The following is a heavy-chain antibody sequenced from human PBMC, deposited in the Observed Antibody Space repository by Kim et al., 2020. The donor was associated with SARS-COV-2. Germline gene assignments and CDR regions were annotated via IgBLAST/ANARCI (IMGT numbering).Heavy chain of an antibody. Sequence: GGSLRLSCAASGFTFDDYAMHWARQASGKGLEWVGRIKNKGNTYATGYVASVKGRFTISRDDSKNTAYLQMNSLKSEDTAVYFCTIGYCSGGTCYPRFDPWGQGTLVSVSS. CDR1: GFTFDDYA. V-gene: IGHV3-73*01. CDR2: IKNKGNTYAT. D-gene: IGHD2-15*01. CDR3: TIGYCSGGTCYPRFDP. J-gene: IGHJ5*02.